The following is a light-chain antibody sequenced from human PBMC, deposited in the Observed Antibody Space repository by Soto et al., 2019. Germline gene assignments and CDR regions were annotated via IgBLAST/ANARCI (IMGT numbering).Light chain of an antibody. Sequence: DIQMTQSPSTLSASLGDRVTITCRASQTISTYLYWYQQKPGKAPKLLIHAASSLPSGVPSRFSGSGSGSDFTLTISSLQPEDFATYYCQQSYRAPLTFGPGSKVDIK. J-gene: IGKJ3*01. CDR2: AAS. CDR3: QQSYRAPLT. CDR1: QTISTY. V-gene: IGKV1-39*01.